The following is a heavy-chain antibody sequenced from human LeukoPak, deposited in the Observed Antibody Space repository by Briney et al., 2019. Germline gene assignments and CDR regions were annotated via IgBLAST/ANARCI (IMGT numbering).Heavy chain of an antibody. CDR1: GFTFSSYE. Sequence: GGSLRLSCAASGFTFSSYEMNWIRQAPGKGLEWISYISNSGSTKYYADSVKGRFTISRDNAKNSVFLQMNSLRAEDTAMYYCARVNYGDYLPSFDYWGQGTLVTVSS. CDR3: ARVNYGDYLPSFDY. CDR2: ISNSGSTK. D-gene: IGHD4-17*01. V-gene: IGHV3-48*03. J-gene: IGHJ4*02.